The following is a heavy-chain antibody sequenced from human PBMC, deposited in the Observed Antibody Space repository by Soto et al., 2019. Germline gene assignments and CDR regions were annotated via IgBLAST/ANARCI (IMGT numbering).Heavy chain of an antibody. J-gene: IGHJ4*02. Sequence: QVQLVQSGAEVKKPGASVKVSCKASGYTFTSYEINWVRQATGQGLEWMGWMNPNSGDTGYAQKFQGRVTITRNTPIRTADMELRSLRSEDTAVYYCARGELLWFGELLRWGQGTLVTVSS. D-gene: IGHD3-10*01. CDR2: MNPNSGDT. V-gene: IGHV1-8*01. CDR3: ARGELLWFGELLR. CDR1: GYTFTSYE.